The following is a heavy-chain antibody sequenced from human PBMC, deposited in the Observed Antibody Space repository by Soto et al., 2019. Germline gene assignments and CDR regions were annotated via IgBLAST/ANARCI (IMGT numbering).Heavy chain of an antibody. CDR3: AKAHIRGYYYDSSGRAENPNVDY. Sequence: PXGSLILSCAASGFTLSSYAMSWVRQAPGRGLEWVSAISGSGGSTYYADSVKGRFTISRDNSKNTLYLQMNSLRAEDTAVYYCAKAHIRGYYYDSSGRAENPNVDYWGQGTLVTVSS. CDR1: GFTLSSYA. J-gene: IGHJ4*02. CDR2: ISGSGGST. D-gene: IGHD3-22*01. V-gene: IGHV3-23*01.